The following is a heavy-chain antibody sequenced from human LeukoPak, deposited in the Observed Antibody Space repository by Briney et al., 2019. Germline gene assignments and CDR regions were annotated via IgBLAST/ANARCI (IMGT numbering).Heavy chain of an antibody. J-gene: IGHJ4*02. CDR3: ARDGVYSPIDY. D-gene: IGHD5-18*01. V-gene: IGHV4-59*12. CDR2: LFYTGST. CDR1: GGSISGYY. Sequence: SETLSLTCIVSGGSISGYYWGWIRQSPGKGMEWIASLFYTGSTHYNPSLKSRVTISVDTSKNQFSLKLSSVTAADTAVYYCARDGVYSPIDYWGQGTLVTVSS.